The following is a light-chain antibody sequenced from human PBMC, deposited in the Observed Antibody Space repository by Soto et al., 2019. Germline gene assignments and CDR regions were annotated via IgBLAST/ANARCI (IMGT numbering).Light chain of an antibody. CDR2: GAS. CDR1: QSVSSK. CDR3: QQYNNWPGT. V-gene: IGKV3-15*01. J-gene: IGKJ1*01. Sequence: EIVLTQSPGTLSVSPGERATLSCRASQSVSSKLAWYQQKPGQAPRLLFYGASTGATGIPARFSGSGSETEFTFSISSLQSEDFAVYYCQQYNNWPGTFGQGT.